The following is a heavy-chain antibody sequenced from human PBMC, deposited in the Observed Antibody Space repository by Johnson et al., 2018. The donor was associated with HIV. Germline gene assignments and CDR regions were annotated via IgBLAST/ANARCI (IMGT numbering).Heavy chain of an antibody. V-gene: IGHV3-30*04. CDR2: ISSDGSNK. Sequence: QVQLVESGGGVVQPGGSLRLSCAASGFTFSSYAMHWVRQAPGKGLEWVAVISSDGSNKYYADSVKGRFTISRDNSKNTLYLQMNSLRAEDTAVYYCARLFGDSSGRGAFDIWGQGTMVTVSS. CDR3: ARLFGDSSGRGAFDI. CDR1: GFTFSSYA. J-gene: IGHJ3*02. D-gene: IGHD3-22*01.